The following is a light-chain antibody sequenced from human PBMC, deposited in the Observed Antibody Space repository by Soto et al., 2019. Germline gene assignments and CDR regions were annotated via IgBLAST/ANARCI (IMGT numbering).Light chain of an antibody. J-gene: IGKJ1*01. CDR2: DAS. CDR3: QQYNYWPPWT. V-gene: IGKV3-15*01. Sequence: EIVLTQSPGTLSLSPGERATLSCRASQSVRSNLAWYQQKPGQAPRLLMYDASTRATGIPARFSGSGSGTEFTLTISSLQSEDFAVYYCQQYNYWPPWTFGQGTKVDNK. CDR1: QSVRSN.